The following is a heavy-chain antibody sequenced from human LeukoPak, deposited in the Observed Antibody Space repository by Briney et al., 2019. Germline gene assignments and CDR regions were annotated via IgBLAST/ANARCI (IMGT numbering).Heavy chain of an antibody. Sequence: GGSLRLSCAASGFSVISNYKSWLRQAPGKGLEGVSVIYTDGSTYYADSVKGRFTISRVTSKNTFYLQMNSLRTEDKAMYFCTRGTWTVSAGYYWGEGTLVTVSS. D-gene: IGHD3/OR15-3a*01. CDR2: IYTDGST. CDR3: TRGTWTVSAGYY. J-gene: IGHJ4*02. CDR1: GFSVISNY. V-gene: IGHV3-53*01.